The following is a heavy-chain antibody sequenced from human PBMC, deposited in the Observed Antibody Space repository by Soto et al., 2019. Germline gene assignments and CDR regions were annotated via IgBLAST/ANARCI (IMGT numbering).Heavy chain of an antibody. V-gene: IGHV4-39*01. Sequence: PSETLSLTCTVSGGSISSSSYYWGWIRQPPGKGLEWIGSIYYSGSTYYNPSLKSRVTISVDTSKNQFSLKLSSVTAADTAVYYCARLYGDNDYWGQGTLVTVSS. CDR1: GGSISSSSYY. CDR2: IYYSGST. CDR3: ARLYGDNDY. D-gene: IGHD4-17*01. J-gene: IGHJ4*02.